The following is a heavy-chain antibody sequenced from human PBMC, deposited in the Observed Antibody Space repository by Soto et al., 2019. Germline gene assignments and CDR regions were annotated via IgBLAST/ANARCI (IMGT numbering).Heavy chain of an antibody. CDR3: ARHYDFWSGHTYYYYGMDV. J-gene: IGHJ6*02. CDR2: IYYSGST. D-gene: IGHD3-3*01. CDR1: GGSISSSSYY. Sequence: QLQLQESGPGLVKPSETLSLTCTLSGGSISSSSYYWGWIRQPPGKGLEWIGSIYYSGSTYYNPSLKSRVTISVDTSKNQFSLKLSSVTAADTAVYYCARHYDFWSGHTYYYYGMDVWGQGTTVTVSS. V-gene: IGHV4-39*01.